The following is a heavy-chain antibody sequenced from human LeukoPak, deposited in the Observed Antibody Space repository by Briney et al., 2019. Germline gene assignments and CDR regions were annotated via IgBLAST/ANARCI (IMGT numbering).Heavy chain of an antibody. CDR2: INHSGST. D-gene: IGHD2-15*01. J-gene: IGHJ4*02. CDR1: GGSFSGYY. V-gene: IGHV4-34*01. Sequence: SETLSLTCAVYGGSFSGYYWSWIRQPPGKGLEWIGEINHSGSTNYNPSLKSRVTISVDTSKNQFSLKLSSVTAADTAVYYCARGWRCSGGSCYGYWGQGTLVTVSS. CDR3: ARGWRCSGGSCYGY.